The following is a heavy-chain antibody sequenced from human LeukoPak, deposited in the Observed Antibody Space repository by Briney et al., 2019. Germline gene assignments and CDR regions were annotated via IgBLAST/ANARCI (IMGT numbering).Heavy chain of an antibody. CDR2: ISSSSKYI. CDR3: AGAAMTTTWDY. D-gene: IGHD1-26*01. CDR1: GFTFNTYS. J-gene: IGHJ4*02. V-gene: IGHV3-21*01. Sequence: GGSLRLSCAASGFTFNTYSMNWVRQAPGKGLEWVSSISSSSKYIYYADSVKGRFTISRDNAKNSLYLQMNSLRAEDTAVYYCAGAAMTTTWDYWGQGTLVTVSS.